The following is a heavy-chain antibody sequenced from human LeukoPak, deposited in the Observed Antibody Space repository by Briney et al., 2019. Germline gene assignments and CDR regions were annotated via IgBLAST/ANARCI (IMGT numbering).Heavy chain of an antibody. D-gene: IGHD3-16*01. CDR2: INHSGST. CDR3: ARKGGYYYYYMDV. V-gene: IGHV4-34*01. J-gene: IGHJ6*03. Sequence: SETLSLTCAVYGGSFSGYYWSWIRRPPGKGLEWIGEINHSGSTNYDPSLKSRVTISVDTSKNQFSLKLSSVTAADTAVYYCARKGGYYYYYMDVWGKGTTVTVSS. CDR1: GGSFSGYY.